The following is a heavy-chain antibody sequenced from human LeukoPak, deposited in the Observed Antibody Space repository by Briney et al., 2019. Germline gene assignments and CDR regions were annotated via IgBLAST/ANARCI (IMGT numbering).Heavy chain of an antibody. CDR3: ARAGDIVVVPAATSYDY. Sequence: ASVKVSCKASGYTFTGYYMHWVRQAPGQGLEWMGWINPNSGGTNYAQKFQGRVTMTRDTSISTAYMELSRLRSDDTAVYYCARAGDIVVVPAATSYDYWGQGTLVTVSS. CDR1: GYTFTGYY. CDR2: INPNSGGT. J-gene: IGHJ4*02. V-gene: IGHV1-2*02. D-gene: IGHD2-2*01.